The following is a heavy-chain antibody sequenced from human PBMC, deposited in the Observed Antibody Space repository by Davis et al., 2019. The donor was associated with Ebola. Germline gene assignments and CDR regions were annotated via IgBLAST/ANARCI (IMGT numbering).Heavy chain of an antibody. CDR2: MNPNSGNT. CDR3: ARVRCSGGSCYYFDY. V-gene: IGHV1-8*02. D-gene: IGHD2-15*01. Sequence: ASVKVSCKASGYTFTSYDINWVRQATGQGLEWMGWMNPNSGNTGYAQKFQGRVTMTRDTSISTAYMELSRLRSDDTAVYYCARVRCSGGSCYYFDYWGQGTLVTVSS. CDR1: GYTFTSYD. J-gene: IGHJ4*02.